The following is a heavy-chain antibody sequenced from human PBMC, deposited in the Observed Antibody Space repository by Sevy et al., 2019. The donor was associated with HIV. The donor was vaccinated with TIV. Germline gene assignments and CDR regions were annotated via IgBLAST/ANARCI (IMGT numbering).Heavy chain of an antibody. D-gene: IGHD2-2*01. CDR1: GFTFSSYA. CDR2: ILYDGSNK. V-gene: IGHV3-30-3*01. J-gene: IGHJ6*02. Sequence: GGSLRLSCAASGFTFSSYAMHWVRQAPGKGLEWVAVILYDGSNKYYSDSVKGRFTISRDNSKNTLYLQMNSLRAEDTAVYYCARVHGQVVSAAKYGMDVWGQGTTVTVSS. CDR3: ARVHGQVVSAAKYGMDV.